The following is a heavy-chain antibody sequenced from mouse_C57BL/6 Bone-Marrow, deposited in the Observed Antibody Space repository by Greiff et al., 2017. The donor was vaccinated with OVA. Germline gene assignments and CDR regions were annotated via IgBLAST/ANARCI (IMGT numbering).Heavy chain of an antibody. Sequence: EVQLQESGTVLARPGASVKMSCKTSGYTFTSYWMHWVKQRPGQGLEWIGAIYPGNSDTSYNQKFKGKAKLTAVTSASTAYMELSSLTNEDSAVYYCTSMVTPYYYAMDYWGKGTTVTVSS. J-gene: IGHJ4*01. CDR2: IYPGNSDT. V-gene: IGHV1-5*01. CDR3: TSMVTPYYYAMDY. D-gene: IGHD2-2*01. CDR1: GYTFTSYW.